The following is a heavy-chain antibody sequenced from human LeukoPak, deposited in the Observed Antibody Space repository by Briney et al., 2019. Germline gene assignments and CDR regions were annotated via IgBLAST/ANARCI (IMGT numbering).Heavy chain of an antibody. CDR1: GFSFSSYG. J-gene: IGHJ4*02. Sequence: GGSLRLSCAASGFSFSSYGMHWVRQAPGKRLDWVAAFCSDGSNEYYADSVKGRFTISRDNSKNTLYLQMNSLGAEDTAVYYCATYCSTSTCYRVPVFEYWGQGTLVTVSS. D-gene: IGHD2-2*02. CDR2: FCSDGSNE. CDR3: ATYCSTSTCYRVPVFEY. V-gene: IGHV3-33*01.